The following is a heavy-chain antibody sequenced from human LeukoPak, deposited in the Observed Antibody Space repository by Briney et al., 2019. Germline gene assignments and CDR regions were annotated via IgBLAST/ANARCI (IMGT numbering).Heavy chain of an antibody. D-gene: IGHD6-13*01. V-gene: IGHV4-59*01. CDR2: SYHTGST. CDR1: GDSISSYY. J-gene: IGHJ4*02. Sequence: SETLSLTCTASGDSISSYYWSWIRQPPGKGLEWIGYSYHTGSTNYNPSLKSRVTISVDTPKNQFSLKLSSVTAGDTAVYYCATGYSSTWYYFDYWGQGTLVTVSS. CDR3: ATGYSSTWYYFDY.